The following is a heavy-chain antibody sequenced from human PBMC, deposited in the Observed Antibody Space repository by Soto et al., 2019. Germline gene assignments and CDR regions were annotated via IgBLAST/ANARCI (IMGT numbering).Heavy chain of an antibody. D-gene: IGHD2-15*01. CDR3: AEPLSNGSPDY. J-gene: IGHJ4*02. Sequence: EVQLLESGGALVQPGGSLRLSCAASGFTFSSYAMSWVRQAPGKGLEWVSLISGSGGGTYYADSVKGRFTISRDNSKNPPYLQMNSLRAEDPGVFYCAEPLSNGSPDYWGQGTLVTVSS. CDR2: ISGSGGGT. CDR1: GFTFSSYA. V-gene: IGHV3-23*01.